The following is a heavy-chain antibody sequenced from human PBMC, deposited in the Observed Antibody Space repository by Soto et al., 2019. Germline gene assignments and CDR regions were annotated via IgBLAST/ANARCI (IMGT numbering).Heavy chain of an antibody. D-gene: IGHD3-10*01. Sequence: PSETLSHTCTVSGGSIRSYYWSWIRQPPGKGLEWIGNIYYSGSTNYNPSLKSRVTISVDTSKNQFSLKLSSVTAADTAVYYCASGSHGSGINYSGQGTLVTVSS. J-gene: IGHJ4*02. CDR1: GGSIRSYY. V-gene: IGHV4-59*01. CDR2: IYYSGST. CDR3: ASGSHGSGINY.